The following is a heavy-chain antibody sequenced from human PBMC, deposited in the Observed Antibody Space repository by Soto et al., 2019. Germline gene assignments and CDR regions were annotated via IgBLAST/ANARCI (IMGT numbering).Heavy chain of an antibody. CDR2: IYYSGST. D-gene: IGHD2-21*02. CDR1: GGSISSYY. CDR3: ARGYCGGDCYFFRWFDP. V-gene: IGHV4-59*01. Sequence: PSETLSLTCTVSGGSISSYYWSWIRQPPGKGLEWIGYIYYSGSTNYNPSLKSRVTISVDTSKNQFSLKLSSVTAADTAVYYCARGYCGGDCYFFRWFDPWGQGTLVTVSS. J-gene: IGHJ5*02.